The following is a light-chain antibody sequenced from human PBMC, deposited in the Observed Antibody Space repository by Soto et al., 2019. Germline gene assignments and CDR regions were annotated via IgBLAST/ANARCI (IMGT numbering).Light chain of an antibody. CDR3: SSYAGSTTHVV. Sequence: QSALTQPPSASGSPGQSVTISCTGTSSNVGAYNYVFWYQQHPGKAPKLLIYEVDKRPSGVPDRFSGSKSGNTASLTVSGLQAEDEADYYCSSYAGSTTHVVFGGGTQLTVL. CDR1: SSNVGAYNY. CDR2: EVD. V-gene: IGLV2-8*01. J-gene: IGLJ2*01.